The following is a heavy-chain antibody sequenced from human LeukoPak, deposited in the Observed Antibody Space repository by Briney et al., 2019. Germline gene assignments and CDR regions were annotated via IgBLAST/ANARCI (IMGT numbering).Heavy chain of an antibody. Sequence: ASVKVSCKASGYTFTSYAMNCVRQAPGQGLEWMGWINTNTGNPTYAQGFTGRFVFSLDTSVSTAYYCARKSVAATPRDIVYQYYSMDVWGKGTTVTVSS. V-gene: IGHV7-4-1*01. CDR3: QYYSMDV. D-gene: IGHD2-15*01. CDR2: INTNTGNP. CDR1: GYTFTSYA. J-gene: IGHJ6*03.